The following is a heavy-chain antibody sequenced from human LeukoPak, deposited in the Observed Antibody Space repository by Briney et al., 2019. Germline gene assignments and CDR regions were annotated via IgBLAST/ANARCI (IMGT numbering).Heavy chain of an antibody. Sequence: SETLSLTCTVSGGSISSYYWSWIRQPPGKGLEWIGYIYYSGSINYNPSLKSRVTISVDTSKNQFSLKLSSVTAADTAVYYCARSNCDFWSGYEDNWFDPWGQGTLVTVSS. CDR2: IYYSGSI. J-gene: IGHJ5*02. CDR1: GGSISSYY. CDR3: ARSNCDFWSGYEDNWFDP. D-gene: IGHD3-3*01. V-gene: IGHV4-59*01.